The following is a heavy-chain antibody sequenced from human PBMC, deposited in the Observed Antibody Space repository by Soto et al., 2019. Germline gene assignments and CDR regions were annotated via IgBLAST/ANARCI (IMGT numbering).Heavy chain of an antibody. CDR1: GYTFTSYY. Sequence: ASVKVSCKASGYTFTSYYMHWVRQAPGQGLEWMGIINPSGGSTSYAQKFQGRVTMTRDTSTSTVYMELSSLRSEDTAVYYCARDREYYDSSGYYLEFDPWGQGTLVTVSS. J-gene: IGHJ5*02. V-gene: IGHV1-46*01. D-gene: IGHD3-22*01. CDR3: ARDREYYDSSGYYLEFDP. CDR2: INPSGGST.